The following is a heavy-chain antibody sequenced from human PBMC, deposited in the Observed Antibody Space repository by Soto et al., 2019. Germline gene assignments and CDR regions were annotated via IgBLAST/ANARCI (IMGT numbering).Heavy chain of an antibody. CDR3: AKLGNRMDRAAYAY. CDR1: GGTIIGYG. D-gene: IGHD3-10*01. CDR2: ISYDGSNK. Sequence: SLRLSCAASGGTIIGYGMHWIRQAPGKGLEWVAVISYDGSNKYYADSVKGRFTISRDNSKNTLYLQMNSLRAEDTAVYYCAKLGNRMDRAAYAYWGKGTLVPVSS. J-gene: IGHJ4*02. V-gene: IGHV3-30*18.